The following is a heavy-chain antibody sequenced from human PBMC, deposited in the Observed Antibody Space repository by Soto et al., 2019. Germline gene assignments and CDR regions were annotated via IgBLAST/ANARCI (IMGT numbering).Heavy chain of an antibody. CDR1: GYTFTSYG. CDR2: ISAYNGNT. D-gene: IGHD1-26*01. V-gene: IGHV1-18*01. J-gene: IGHJ6*02. Sequence: ASVKVSCKASGYTFTSYGISWVRQAPGQGLEWMGWISAYNGNTNYAQKLQGRVTMTTDTSTSTAYMELRSLRSDDTAVYYCARKPLLCLYYYYGIDVWGQGTTVTVSS. CDR3: ARKPLLCLYYYYGIDV.